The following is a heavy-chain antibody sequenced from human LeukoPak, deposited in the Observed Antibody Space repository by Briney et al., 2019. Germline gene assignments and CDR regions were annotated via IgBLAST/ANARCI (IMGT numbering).Heavy chain of an antibody. D-gene: IGHD3-22*01. J-gene: IGHJ4*02. V-gene: IGHV4-31*03. CDR1: GGSISSGGYY. CDR2: IYYSGST. CDR3: ARVGDYYDSSGYSPAHTFDY. Sequence: SETLSLTCTVSGGSISSGGYYWSWIRQHPGKGLEWIGYIYYSGSTYYNPSLKSRVTISVDTSKNQFSLKLSSVTAADTAVYYCARVGDYYDSSGYSPAHTFDYWGQGTLVTVSS.